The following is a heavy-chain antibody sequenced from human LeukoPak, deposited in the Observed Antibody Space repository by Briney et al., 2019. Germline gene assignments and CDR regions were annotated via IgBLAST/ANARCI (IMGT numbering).Heavy chain of an antibody. CDR2: IKQDGSEK. Sequence: GGSLRLSCAASGFTFGSYWMSWVRQAPGKGLEWAANIKQDGSEKYYVDSVKGRFTISRDNAKNSLYLQMNSLRAEDTAVYYCARDASRGLVSDYWGQGTLVTVSS. CDR1: GFTFGSYW. CDR3: ARDASRGLVSDY. D-gene: IGHD3-10*01. J-gene: IGHJ4*02. V-gene: IGHV3-7*01.